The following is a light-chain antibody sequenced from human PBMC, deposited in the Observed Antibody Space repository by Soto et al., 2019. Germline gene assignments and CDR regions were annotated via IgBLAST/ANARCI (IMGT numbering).Light chain of an antibody. CDR1: SSNIGAGYD. CDR2: GNS. CDR3: QSYDSSLSGVV. Sequence: QSVLTQPPSVSGAPGQRVTISCTGSSSNIGAGYDVHWYQQLPGTAPKLLIYGNSNRPSGVPDRFYVSKSGTSASLAITGLQAEDEADYYCQSYDSSLSGVVFGGGTKLTVL. J-gene: IGLJ2*01. V-gene: IGLV1-40*01.